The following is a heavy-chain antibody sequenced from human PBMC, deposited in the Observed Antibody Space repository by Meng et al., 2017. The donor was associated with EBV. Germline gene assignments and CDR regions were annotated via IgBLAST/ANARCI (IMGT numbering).Heavy chain of an antibody. CDR3: VRGPPVGVPGPGDY. D-gene: IGHD2-21*01. CDR2: INVGVGYT. V-gene: IGHV1-3*01. CDR1: GYAFTSYI. Sequence: VQLVQPGADVKNPGASVKVSCKASGYAFTSYILHWVRQAPGQRLEWMGWINVGVGYTKYSQKFQGRVTISSDTSATTGYMELSSLRSEDTAVYYCVRGPPVGVPGPGDYWGQGTLVTVSS. J-gene: IGHJ4*02.